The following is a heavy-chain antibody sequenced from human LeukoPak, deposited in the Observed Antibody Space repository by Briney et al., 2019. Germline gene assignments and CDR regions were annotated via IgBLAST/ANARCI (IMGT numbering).Heavy chain of an antibody. V-gene: IGHV3-21*01. CDR1: GFTFSSYS. Sequence: GGSLRLSCAASGFTFSSYSMNWVRQAPGKGLEWVSSISSSRSYIYYADLVKGRFTISRDNAKNSLYLQMNSLRAEDTAVYYCARVDVSSSGWYEIDYWGQGTLVTVSS. CDR3: ARVDVSSSGWYEIDY. D-gene: IGHD6-19*01. J-gene: IGHJ4*02. CDR2: ISSSRSYI.